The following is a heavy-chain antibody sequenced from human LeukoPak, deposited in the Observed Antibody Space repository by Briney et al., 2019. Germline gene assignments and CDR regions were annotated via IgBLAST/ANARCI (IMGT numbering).Heavy chain of an antibody. CDR2: INTNTGNP. D-gene: IGHD6-19*01. V-gene: IGHV7-4-1*02. Sequence: ASVKVSCKASGYTFTNYAMNWVRQAPRQGLEWMGWINTNTGNPTYAQGFTGRFVFSLGTSVSTAYLQISSLKAEDTAVFYCARTSVPSSRYYYYYGMDVWGQGTTVTVSS. J-gene: IGHJ6*02. CDR3: ARTSVPSSRYYYYYGMDV. CDR1: GYTFTNYA.